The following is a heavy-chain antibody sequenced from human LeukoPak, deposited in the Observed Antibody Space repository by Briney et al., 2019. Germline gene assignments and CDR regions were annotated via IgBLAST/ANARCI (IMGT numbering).Heavy chain of an antibody. V-gene: IGHV3-21*01. J-gene: IGHJ4*02. Sequence: GGSPRLSCAAYGFTLSSHSMNWVRQAPGKGLEWVSSISSSSSYIHSADSVKGRFTISRDNAKNPLYLQMNSLRAEDTAVYYCARDLYDSGAYSSPIDYWGQGTLVTVSS. CDR3: ARDLYDSGAYSSPIDY. CDR1: GFTLSSHS. CDR2: ISSSSSYI. D-gene: IGHD3-22*01.